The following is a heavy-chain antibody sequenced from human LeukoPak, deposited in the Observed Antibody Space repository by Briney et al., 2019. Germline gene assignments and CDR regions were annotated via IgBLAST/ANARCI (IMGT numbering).Heavy chain of an antibody. CDR3: ARGPPTAATFYFFDF. Sequence: SETLSLTCAVYGESFSVYYWSWIRQPPGKGLEWIGEINHSGGINYNPSLKRRVSLSVDTSKNQFSLKLSSVTAGDTAVYYCARGPPTAATFYFFDFWGQGTLVAVSA. CDR1: GESFSVYY. J-gene: IGHJ4*02. V-gene: IGHV4-34*01. CDR2: INHSGGI. D-gene: IGHD2/OR15-2a*01.